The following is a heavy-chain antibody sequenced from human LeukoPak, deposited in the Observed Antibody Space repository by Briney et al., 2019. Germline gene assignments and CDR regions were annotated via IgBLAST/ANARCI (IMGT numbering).Heavy chain of an antibody. CDR3: ARDWPSQGFDI. CDR1: GFTFSSYS. CDR2: ISSSSSYI. V-gene: IGHV3-21*01. Sequence: GGSLRLSCAASGFTFSSYSMTWVRQAPGKGLEWVSSISSSSSYIYYADSVKGRFTISRDNAKNSLYLQINSLRAEDTAVYYCARDWPSQGFDIWGQGTMVTVSS. J-gene: IGHJ3*02.